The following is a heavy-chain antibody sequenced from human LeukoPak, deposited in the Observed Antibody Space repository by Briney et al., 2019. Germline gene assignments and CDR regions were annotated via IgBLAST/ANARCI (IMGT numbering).Heavy chain of an antibody. J-gene: IGHJ5*02. V-gene: IGHV3-21*01. Sequence: PGGSLRLSCAASGFTFSSYSMNWVRQAPGKGLEWVSSISSSSSYIYYADSVKGRFTISRDNAKNSLYLQMNGLRAEDTAVYYCARVYSTIFGVVRNWCDPWGQGTLVTV. CDR1: GFTFSSYS. CDR2: ISSSSSYI. CDR3: ARVYSTIFGVVRNWCDP. D-gene: IGHD3-3*01.